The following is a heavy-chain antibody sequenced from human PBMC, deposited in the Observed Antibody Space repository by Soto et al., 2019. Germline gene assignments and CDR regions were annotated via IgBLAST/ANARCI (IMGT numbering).Heavy chain of an antibody. CDR3: ASACSGGSCFPAQFDY. V-gene: IGHV1-3*01. CDR2: INAGNGNT. Sequence: ASVKVSCKASGYTFTSYAMHWVRQAPGQRLEWMGWINAGNGNTKYSQKFQGRVTITRDTSASTAYMELSSLRSEDTAVYYCASACSGGSCFPAQFDYWGQGTLVTVSS. J-gene: IGHJ4*02. D-gene: IGHD2-15*01. CDR1: GYTFTSYA.